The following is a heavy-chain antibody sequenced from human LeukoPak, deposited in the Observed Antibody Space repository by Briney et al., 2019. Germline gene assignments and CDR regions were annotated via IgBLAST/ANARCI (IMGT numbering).Heavy chain of an antibody. CDR1: SGSIRGYY. J-gene: IGHJ4*02. D-gene: IGHD6-6*01. CDR3: ARYISSGLDF. V-gene: IGHV4-59*08. CDR2: IHYTVST. Sequence: PSETLSLTCAVSSGSIRGYYWTWIRQPPGKGLEWIGFIHYTVSTRSNPSLQSRVTISADTTKTHCSRTLEYVNAKDTAVYYCARYISSGLDFWGQGVLVTVSS.